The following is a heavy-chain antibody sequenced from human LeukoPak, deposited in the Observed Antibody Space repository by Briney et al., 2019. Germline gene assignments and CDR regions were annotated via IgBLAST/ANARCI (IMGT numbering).Heavy chain of an antibody. CDR2: ISWNSGSI. Sequence: GGSLRLSCAASGFTFDDYAMHWVRQAPGQGLEWVSGISWNSGSIGYADSVKGRFTISRDNAKNSLYLQMNSLRAEDTALYYCAKDWHYYYYYGMDVWGQGTTVTVSS. V-gene: IGHV3-9*01. CDR3: AKDWHYYYYYGMDV. CDR1: GFTFDDYA. J-gene: IGHJ6*02.